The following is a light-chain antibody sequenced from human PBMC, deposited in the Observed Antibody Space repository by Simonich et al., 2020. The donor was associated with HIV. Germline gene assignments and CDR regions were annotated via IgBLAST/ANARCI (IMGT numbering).Light chain of an antibody. CDR3: QQYNNWPALT. J-gene: IGKJ4*01. V-gene: IGKV3-15*01. CDR2: GAS. CDR1: QSVSISY. Sequence: EIVLTQSPGTLSLSPGERATLSCSTIQSVSISYLAWYQQKPGKAPRLLIYGASTMATGIPARFSGSGSGTEFTLTISSLQSEDFAVYYCQQYNNWPALTFGGGTKVEIK.